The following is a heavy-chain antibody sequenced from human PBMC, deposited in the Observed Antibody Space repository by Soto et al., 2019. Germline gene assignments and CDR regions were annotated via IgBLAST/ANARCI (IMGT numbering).Heavy chain of an antibody. Sequence: ASVKVSCKASGYTFTSYYMHWVRQAPGQGLEWMGIINPSGGTTIYAPRFQGRVTLTRDTSTSTVYMELSSLRSADTAVYYCARDGNHCSTTSCPNNNHNYGMDVWGQGTTVTVSS. V-gene: IGHV1-46*01. CDR2: INPSGGTT. D-gene: IGHD2-2*01. CDR3: ARDGNHCSTTSCPNNNHNYGMDV. J-gene: IGHJ6*02. CDR1: GYTFTSYY.